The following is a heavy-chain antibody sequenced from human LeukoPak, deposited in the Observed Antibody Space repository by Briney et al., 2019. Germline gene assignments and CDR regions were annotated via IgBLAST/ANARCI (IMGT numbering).Heavy chain of an antibody. D-gene: IGHD5-18*01. Sequence: GASVKVSFKASGYTFTSYGISWVRQAPGQGLEWMGWISAYNGNTNYAQKLQGRVTMTTDTSTSTAYMELRSLRSDDTAVYYCARTGVGGYSYGFIDYWGQKTLVTVSS. CDR3: ARTGVGGYSYGFIDY. J-gene: IGHJ4*02. V-gene: IGHV1-18*01. CDR2: ISAYNGNT. CDR1: GYTFTSYG.